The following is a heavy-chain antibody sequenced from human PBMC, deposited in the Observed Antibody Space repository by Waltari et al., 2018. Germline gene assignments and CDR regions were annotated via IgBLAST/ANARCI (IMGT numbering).Heavy chain of an antibody. CDR1: GFTFSSYW. D-gene: IGHD3-22*01. J-gene: IGHJ6*02. V-gene: IGHV3-74*01. CDR2: MNGEGSDR. Sequence: EVQLVGSGGGLVQPGGSLRLSCAASGFTFSSYWRHWVGQAPGRGRGWDGRMNGEGSDRSYADSLKGRFTISKDNAKNTLYLQMNSLRAEDTAVYYCATRENYYYDSAYGMNVWGQGTTVSVSS. CDR3: ATRENYYYDSAYGMNV.